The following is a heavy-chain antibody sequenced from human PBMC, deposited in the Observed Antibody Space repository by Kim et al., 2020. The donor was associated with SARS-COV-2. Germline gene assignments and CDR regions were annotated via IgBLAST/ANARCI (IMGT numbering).Heavy chain of an antibody. CDR3: ARGYCSSTSCYKDAFDI. D-gene: IGHD2-2*02. Sequence: FQGRVTMTRDTSTSTVYMELSSLRSEDTAVYYCARGYCSSTSCYKDAFDIWGQGTMVTVSS. V-gene: IGHV1-46*01. J-gene: IGHJ3*02.